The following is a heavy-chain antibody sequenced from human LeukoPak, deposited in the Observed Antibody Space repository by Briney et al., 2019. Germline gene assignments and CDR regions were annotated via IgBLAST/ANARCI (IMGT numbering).Heavy chain of an antibody. CDR3: GATKLEAFDI. J-gene: IGHJ3*02. D-gene: IGHD6-13*01. V-gene: IGHV3-11*04. Sequence: GGSLRLSCAASGFTFSDYYMSWIRQAPGKGLEWFSYISSSSATIHYAGSVKGRLTISRDNAKNSLYLQMNSLRAEDTAVYYCGATKLEAFDIWGQGTMVTVSS. CDR1: GFTFSDYY. CDR2: ISSSSATI.